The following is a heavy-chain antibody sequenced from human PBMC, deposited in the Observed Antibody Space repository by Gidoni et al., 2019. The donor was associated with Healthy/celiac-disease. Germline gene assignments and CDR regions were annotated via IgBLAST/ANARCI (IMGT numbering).Heavy chain of an antibody. CDR2: IIPILGIT. D-gene: IGHD3-10*01. Sequence: QVQLVHSGAEVKKPGSAVNVSCKDSGGTFSSYTISWVRQAPGQGLEWMGSIIPILGITNYAQRYQGRVTLTADKSASTGYMKLSSLRSEDTAVYCCARFGGTEVDYWGQGTMVTVSS. CDR3: ARFGGTEVDY. J-gene: IGHJ4*02. CDR1: GGTFSSYT. V-gene: IGHV1-69*02.